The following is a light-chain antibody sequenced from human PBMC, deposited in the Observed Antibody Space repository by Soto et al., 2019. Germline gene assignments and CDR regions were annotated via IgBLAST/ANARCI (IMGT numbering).Light chain of an antibody. CDR3: QQYETYSWT. CDR1: QSVSSN. CDR2: GAS. J-gene: IGKJ1*01. Sequence: EIVMTHSPATLSVSPGERATLSCRASQSVSSNLAWYQQKPGQAPRLLIYGASTRATGIPARFSGSGSGTEFALTISSLQPADFATYYCQQYETYSWTFGQGTKVDI. V-gene: IGKV3-15*01.